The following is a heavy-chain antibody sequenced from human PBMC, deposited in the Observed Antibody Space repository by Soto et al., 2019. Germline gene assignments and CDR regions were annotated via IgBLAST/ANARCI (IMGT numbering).Heavy chain of an antibody. Sequence: QVQLQESGPGLVKPSQTLSLTCTVSGGSISSGGYYWCWIRQHPGKGLEWIGYIYYSGSTYYKPSLKCLFTISVDTSKIQFSLKLSSVTAADTAVYYCARGGYSSGWYSGFFDYWGQGTLVTVSS. D-gene: IGHD6-19*01. CDR2: IYYSGST. J-gene: IGHJ4*02. V-gene: IGHV4-31*01. CDR3: ARGGYSSGWYSGFFDY. CDR1: GGSISSGGYY.